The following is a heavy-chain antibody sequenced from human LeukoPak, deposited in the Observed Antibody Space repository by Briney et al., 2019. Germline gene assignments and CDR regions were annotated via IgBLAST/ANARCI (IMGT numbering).Heavy chain of an antibody. Sequence: GGSLSLSCVASGFTFSSYEMNWVRQAPGRGPEWVSYISSTGNIIYYADPVKGRFTISRDNANNILHLQMNSLRAEDTAIYYCARGRVGSGWYIPFEYWGQGTLVTVSS. D-gene: IGHD6-19*01. CDR1: GFTFSSYE. CDR2: ISSTGNII. CDR3: ARGRVGSGWYIPFEY. J-gene: IGHJ4*02. V-gene: IGHV3-48*03.